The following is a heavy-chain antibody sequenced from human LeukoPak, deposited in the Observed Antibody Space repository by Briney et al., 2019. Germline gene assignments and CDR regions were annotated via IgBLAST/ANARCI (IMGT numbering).Heavy chain of an antibody. D-gene: IGHD1-1*01. Sequence: PSETLSLTCTVSGGSISSSYWSWIRQSPGKGLEWIGYIHYSGSTKYNPSLKSRVTISVVTSKNHFSLKLSSVTAADTAVYYCARAGIGHGEYFQHWGQGTLVTVSS. J-gene: IGHJ1*01. CDR2: IHYSGST. V-gene: IGHV4-59*01. CDR3: ARAGIGHGEYFQH. CDR1: GGSISSSY.